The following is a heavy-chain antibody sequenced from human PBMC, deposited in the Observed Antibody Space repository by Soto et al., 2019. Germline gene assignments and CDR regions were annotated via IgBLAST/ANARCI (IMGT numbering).Heavy chain of an antibody. CDR2: LSSDSNNK. J-gene: IGHJ4*02. D-gene: IGHD3-9*01. CDR1: GFSFGYYD. CDR3: ANFEAV. Sequence: QVQLVESGGGVVQPGRSLRLSCAASGFSFGYYDMHWVRQVPGKGLEWVALLSSDSNNKYYADSVKGRFTISRDNSKNRLYLQMNSLRPEDTAVYYCANFEAVGGQGTLVTVSS. V-gene: IGHV3-30-3*01.